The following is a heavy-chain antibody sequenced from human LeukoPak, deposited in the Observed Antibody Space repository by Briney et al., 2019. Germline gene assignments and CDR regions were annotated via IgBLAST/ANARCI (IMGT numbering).Heavy chain of an antibody. CDR1: GGTFSSYA. CDR3: ARIPDTGYYYGMDV. D-gene: IGHD5-18*01. CDR2: IIPIFGIA. J-gene: IGHJ6*02. Sequence: SVKVSCKASGGTFSSYAISWVRQAPGPGLEWMGRIIPIFGIANYAQKFQGRVTITADKSSSTAYMELSSLRSEDTAVYYCARIPDTGYYYGMDVWGQGTTVTVSS. V-gene: IGHV1-69*04.